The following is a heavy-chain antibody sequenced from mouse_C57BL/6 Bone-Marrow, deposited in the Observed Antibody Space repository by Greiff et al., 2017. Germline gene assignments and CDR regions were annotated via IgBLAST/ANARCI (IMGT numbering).Heavy chain of an antibody. D-gene: IGHD2-4*01. CDR3: ARWGGLRRSYYYAMDY. CDR2: IDPSDSET. Sequence: SGAELVRPGSSVKLSCKASGYTFTSYWMHWVKQRPIQGLEWIGNIDPSDSETHYNQKFKDKATLTVDKSSSTAYMQLSSLTSEDSAVYYCARWGGLRRSYYYAMDYWGQGTSVTVSS. CDR1: GYTFTSYW. V-gene: IGHV1-52*01. J-gene: IGHJ4*01.